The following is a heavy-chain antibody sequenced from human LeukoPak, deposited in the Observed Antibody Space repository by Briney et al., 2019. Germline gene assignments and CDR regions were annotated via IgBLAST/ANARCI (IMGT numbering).Heavy chain of an antibody. V-gene: IGHV1-46*01. CDR1: GYTFTSYY. Sequence: GASVKVSCKASGYTFTSYYMHWVRQAPGQGLEWMGIINPSGGSTSYAQKLQGRVTMTRDTSTSTVYMELSSLRSEDTAVYYCARDLGDGYNYHYYYGMDVWGQGTTVTVSS. CDR3: ARDLGDGYNYHYYYGMDV. J-gene: IGHJ6*02. CDR2: INPSGGST. D-gene: IGHD5-24*01.